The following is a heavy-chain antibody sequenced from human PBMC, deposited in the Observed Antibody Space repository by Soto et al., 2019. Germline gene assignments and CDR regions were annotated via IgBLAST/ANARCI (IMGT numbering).Heavy chain of an antibody. CDR1: GGSITPSY. Sequence: QVQLQESGPGLVKPSETLSLTCTVSGGSITPSYWSWIRQPPGKGLEWIGYIYHTGSANYIPSLRGRVTMSVDTSKNHLALKLSSVTAADTAVYYCGRFDGAKGREIVDAWGQGTMVTVSS. CDR3: GRFDGAKGREIVDA. D-gene: IGHD2-8*01. V-gene: IGHV4-59*01. CDR2: IYHTGSA. J-gene: IGHJ5*02.